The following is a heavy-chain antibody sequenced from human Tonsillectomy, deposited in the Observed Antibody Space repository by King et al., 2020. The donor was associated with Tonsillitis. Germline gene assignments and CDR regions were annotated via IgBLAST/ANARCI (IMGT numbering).Heavy chain of an antibody. Sequence: VQLVESGGGLVQPGGSLRLSCAASGFTFSRYWMHWVRQAPGKGLVWVSRINSDGSSTSYADSVKGRFTISRDNDWNTLYLQMNSLRAEDTAVYYCARGNRVTYMDVWGKGTTVTVSS. J-gene: IGHJ6*03. D-gene: IGHD2-21*02. CDR3: ARGNRVTYMDV. V-gene: IGHV3-74*01. CDR2: INSDGSST. CDR1: GFTFSRYW.